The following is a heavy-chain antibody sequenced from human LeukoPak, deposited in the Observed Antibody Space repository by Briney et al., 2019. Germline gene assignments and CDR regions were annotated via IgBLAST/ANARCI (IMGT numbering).Heavy chain of an antibody. CDR3: ARDRDDMGAFDI. Sequence: GGSLRLSCAASGSTVSSNYMSWVRQAPGKGLEWVSVIYSGGSTYYADSVKGRFTISRDNSKNTLYLQMNSLRAEDTAVYYCARDRDDMGAFDIWGQGTMVTVSS. V-gene: IGHV3-53*01. CDR1: GSTVSSNY. CDR2: IYSGGST. D-gene: IGHD3-9*01. J-gene: IGHJ3*02.